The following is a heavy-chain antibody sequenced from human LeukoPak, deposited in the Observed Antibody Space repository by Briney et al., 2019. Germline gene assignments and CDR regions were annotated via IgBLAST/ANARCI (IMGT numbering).Heavy chain of an antibody. CDR2: ISAYNGNT. J-gene: IGHJ4*02. Sequence: GASVKVSCKASGYTFTSYGISWVRQAPGQGLEWMGWISAYNGNTNYAQKLQGRVTMTTDTSTSTAYMELRSLRAEDTAVYYCAKLGKGSGSLIFDYWGQGTLVTVSS. CDR3: AKLGKGSGSLIFDY. V-gene: IGHV1-18*01. CDR1: GYTFTSYG. D-gene: IGHD3-10*01.